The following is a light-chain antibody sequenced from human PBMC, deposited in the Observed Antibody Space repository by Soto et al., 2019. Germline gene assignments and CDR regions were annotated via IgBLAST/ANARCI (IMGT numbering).Light chain of an antibody. CDR2: GAS. CDR3: QQRSNWPPIT. J-gene: IGKJ5*01. CDR1: QSISSSF. V-gene: IGKV3D-20*02. Sequence: NGWTQSPGILSLYPGERASLACGASQSISSSFLAWYQQKPGQAPRLLIYGASSRATGIPDRFSGTGSETDFTLTISRLEPEDFAVYYCQQRSNWPPITFGQGTRLEIK.